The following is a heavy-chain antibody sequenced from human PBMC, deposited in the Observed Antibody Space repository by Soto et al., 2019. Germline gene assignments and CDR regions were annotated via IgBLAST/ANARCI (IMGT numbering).Heavy chain of an antibody. V-gene: IGHV4-4*07. J-gene: IGHJ5*02. D-gene: IGHD1-1*01. CDR2: IYATGTT. Sequence: SETLSLTCTVSGASISGFYWSWIRKSAGKGLEWIGRIYATGTTDYNPPLKSRVMMSVDTSKKQFSLKLRSVTAADTAVYYCVRDGTKTLRDWFDPWGQGISVTVSS. CDR3: VRDGTKTLRDWFDP. CDR1: GASISGFY.